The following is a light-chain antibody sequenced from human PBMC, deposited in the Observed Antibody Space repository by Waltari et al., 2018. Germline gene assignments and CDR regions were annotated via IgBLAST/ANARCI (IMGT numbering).Light chain of an antibody. CDR3: QQYNGQPLT. J-gene: IGKJ4*01. CDR1: QSVRDN. V-gene: IGKV3-15*01. Sequence: EIGLTQSPAILSVSPGEGATLSCRASQSVRDNLAWYQHKPGQAPRLLIFGASTRATGFPARFSGSGSGTEFTLTITSLQSEDSAVYFCQQYNGQPLTFGGGTKVEIK. CDR2: GAS.